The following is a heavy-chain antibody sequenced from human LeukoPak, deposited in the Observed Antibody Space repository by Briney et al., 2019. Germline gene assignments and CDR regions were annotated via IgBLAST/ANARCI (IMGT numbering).Heavy chain of an antibody. CDR1: GGSFSGYY. CDR2: INHSGST. V-gene: IGHV4-34*01. J-gene: IGHJ4*02. Sequence: PSETLSLACAVYGGSFSGYYWSWIRQPPGKGLEWIGEINHSGSTNYNPSLKSRVTISVDTSKNQFFLKLSSVTAADTAVYYCARLGYSYGYHFDYWGQGTLVTVSS. CDR3: ARLGYSYGYHFDY. D-gene: IGHD5-18*01.